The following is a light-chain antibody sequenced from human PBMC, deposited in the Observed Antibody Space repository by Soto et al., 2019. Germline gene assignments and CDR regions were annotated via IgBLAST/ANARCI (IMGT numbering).Light chain of an antibody. CDR2: GAS. V-gene: IGKV3-15*01. CDR1: QSISNN. CDR3: QQFNNLPYT. J-gene: IGKJ2*01. Sequence: EIVTTQSPATLSVSPGERATLSCRASQSISNNLAWYQQIPGQAPRLLIYGASTRATGIPARFSGSGSGTEFTLTISSLQSEDFAVYYCQQFNNLPYTFGQGTRLEIK.